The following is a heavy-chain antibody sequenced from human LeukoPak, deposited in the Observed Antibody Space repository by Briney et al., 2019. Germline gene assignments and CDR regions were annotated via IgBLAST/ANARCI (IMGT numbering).Heavy chain of an antibody. Sequence: PSETLSLTCTVSGGSISSSSYYWGWIRQPPGKGLEWIGSIYYSGSTNYNPSLKSRVTISVDTSKNQFSLKLSSMTAAVTAVYYCARDPWGCTDTVCENWFDPWGQGTLVTVSS. CDR3: ARDPWGCTDTVCENWFDP. J-gene: IGHJ5*02. CDR1: GGSISSSSYY. CDR2: IYYSGST. D-gene: IGHD2-8*01. V-gene: IGHV4-39*07.